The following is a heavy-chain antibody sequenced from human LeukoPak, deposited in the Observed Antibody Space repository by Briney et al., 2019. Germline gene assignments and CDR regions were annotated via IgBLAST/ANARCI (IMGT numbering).Heavy chain of an antibody. CDR2: IYYSGST. J-gene: IGHJ3*02. V-gene: IGHV4-59*01. CDR3: ATLGHCSGGSCGAFDI. CDR1: GGSISSYY. D-gene: IGHD2-15*01. Sequence: SETLSLTCAVSGGSISSYYWSWIRQPPGKGLEWIGYIYYSGSTNYNPSLKSRVTISVDTSKNQFSLKLSSVTAADTAVYYCATLGHCSGGSCGAFDIWGQGTMVTVSS.